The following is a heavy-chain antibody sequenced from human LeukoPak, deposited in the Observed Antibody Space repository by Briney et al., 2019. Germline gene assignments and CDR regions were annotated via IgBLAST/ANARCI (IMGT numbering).Heavy chain of an antibody. CDR3: ARDYRGRGFYYGMDV. CDR2: ISSSGSTI. CDR1: GFTFSSYE. Sequence: GGSLRLSCAASGFTFSSYEMNWVRQAPGRGLEWVSYISSSGSTIYYADSVKGRFTISRDNAKNSLYLQMNSLRAEDTAVYYCARDYRGRGFYYGMDVWGQGTTVTVSS. J-gene: IGHJ6*02. D-gene: IGHD3-10*01. V-gene: IGHV3-48*03.